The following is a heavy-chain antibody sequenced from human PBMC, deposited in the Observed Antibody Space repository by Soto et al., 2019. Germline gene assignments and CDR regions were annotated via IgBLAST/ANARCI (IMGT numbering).Heavy chain of an antibody. CDR1: GGSISSGGYS. D-gene: IGHD5-12*01. CDR3: ARGNGYNIY. CDR2: IYHSGST. Sequence: SETLSLTCAVSGGSISSGGYSWSWIRQPPGKGLEWIGYIYHSGSTYYNPSLKSRVTISVDRSKNQFSLKLSSVTAADTAVYYCARGNGYNIYWGQGTLVTSPQ. V-gene: IGHV4-30-2*01. J-gene: IGHJ4*02.